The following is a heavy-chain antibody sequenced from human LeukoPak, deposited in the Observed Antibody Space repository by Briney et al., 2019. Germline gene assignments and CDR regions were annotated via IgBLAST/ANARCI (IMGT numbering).Heavy chain of an antibody. CDR1: GGSFSGYY. D-gene: IGHD6-19*01. CDR2: INHSGST. Sequence: SETLSLTCAVYGGSFSGYYWSWIRQPPGKGLEWIGEINHSGSTNYNPSLKSRVTISVDTSKNQFSLKLSSVTAADTAVYYCAGGQRALAVAGKGYYYYYMDVWGKGTTVTVSS. J-gene: IGHJ6*03. V-gene: IGHV4-34*01. CDR3: AGGQRALAVAGKGYYYYYMDV.